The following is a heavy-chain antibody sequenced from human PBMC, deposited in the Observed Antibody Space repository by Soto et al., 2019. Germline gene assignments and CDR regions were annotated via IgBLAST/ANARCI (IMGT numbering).Heavy chain of an antibody. J-gene: IGHJ1*01. CDR3: ASTLRGWNYAPHLQH. V-gene: IGHV4-30-4*01. D-gene: IGHD1-7*01. CDR2: IYYSGST. CDR1: GGSISSGDYY. Sequence: LSLTCTVSGGSISSGDYYWSWIRQPPGKGLEWIGYIYYSGSTYYNPSLKSRVTISVDTSKNQFSLKLSSVTAADTAVYYCASTLRGWNYAPHLQHWGQGTLVTVSS.